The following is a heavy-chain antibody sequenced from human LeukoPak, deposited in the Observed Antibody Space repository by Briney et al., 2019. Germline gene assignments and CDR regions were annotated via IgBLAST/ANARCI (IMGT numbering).Heavy chain of an antibody. J-gene: IGHJ4*02. Sequence: PSETLSLTCTVSGGSSSNSNYYWGWIRQPPGKGLEWIGYIHYSGNTYYYPSLKSRVTISVDTPKNQFSLKLSSVTAADTAVYYCVRHTGGGWSSFDCWGQGTLVTVSS. CDR2: IHYSGNT. CDR1: GGSSSNSNYY. CDR3: VRHTGGGWSSFDC. V-gene: IGHV4-39*01. D-gene: IGHD6-19*01.